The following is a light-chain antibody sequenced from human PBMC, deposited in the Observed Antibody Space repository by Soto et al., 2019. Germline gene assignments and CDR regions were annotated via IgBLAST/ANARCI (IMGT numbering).Light chain of an antibody. CDR2: DAS. V-gene: IGKV1-5*01. J-gene: IGKJ1*01. CDR3: LRYNAFSRT. CDR1: QSMNDW. Sequence: DIQMTQSPSTLSASVGDRVTITCRASQSMNDWLAWYQQKPGKPPKVLIYDASSLQSGVPSRFSGSGSGTEFTLTIGSLQPDDVATYYCLRYNAFSRTSGQGTKV.